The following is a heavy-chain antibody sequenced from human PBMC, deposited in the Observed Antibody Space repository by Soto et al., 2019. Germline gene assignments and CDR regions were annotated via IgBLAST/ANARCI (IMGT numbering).Heavy chain of an antibody. V-gene: IGHV3-30-3*01. D-gene: IGHD2-2*03. J-gene: IGHJ4*02. CDR2: ISYDGSNK. CDR1: GFTFSSYA. CDR3: AREKPGYCSSTSCYAGGYFDY. Sequence: PGGSLRLSCAASGFTFSSYAMHWVRQAPGKGLEWVAFISYDGSNKYYADSVKGRFTISRDNSKNTLYLQMNSLRAEDTAVYYCAREKPGYCSSTSCYAGGYFDYWGQGTLVTVSS.